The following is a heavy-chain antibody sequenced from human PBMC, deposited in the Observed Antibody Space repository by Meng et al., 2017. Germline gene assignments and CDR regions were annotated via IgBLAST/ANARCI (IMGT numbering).Heavy chain of an antibody. CDR2: IYHSGST. J-gene: IGHJ4*02. CDR3: ARDGRSWD. D-gene: IGHD7-27*01. V-gene: IGHV4-4*02. Sequence: LTGSGTGLVKPVGTLTLTCPVSGGSISMRNWWSWVRQPPGKGLGWIGEIYHSGSTNYNPSLKSRVTISVDKSKNQFSLKLSSVTAADTAVYYCARDGRSWDWGQGTLVTVSS. CDR1: GGSISMRNW.